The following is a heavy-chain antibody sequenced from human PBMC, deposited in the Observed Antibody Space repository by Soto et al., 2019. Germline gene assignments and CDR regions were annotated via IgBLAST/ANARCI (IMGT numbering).Heavy chain of an antibody. CDR2: INPNSGGT. V-gene: IGHV1-2*04. D-gene: IGHD4-17*01. Sequence: XSVKVSCKASGYTFTGYYMHWVRQAPGQGLEWMGWINPNSGGTNYAQKFQGWVTMTRDTSISTAYMELSRLRSDDTAVYYCARDPTTVTTHYYGMDVWGQGTTVTVSS. J-gene: IGHJ6*02. CDR1: GYTFTGYY. CDR3: ARDPTTVTTHYYGMDV.